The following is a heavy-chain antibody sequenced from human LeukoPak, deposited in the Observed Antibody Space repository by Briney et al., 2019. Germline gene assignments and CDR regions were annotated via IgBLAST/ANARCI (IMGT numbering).Heavy chain of an antibody. J-gene: IGHJ4*02. CDR1: GGSISSSNYY. D-gene: IGHD3-22*01. V-gene: IGHV4-61*02. CDR3: ARVTGYMIEDYFDY. CDR2: IYTSEST. Sequence: PSETLSLTCSASGGSISSSNYYWSWIRQPAGKGLEWIGRIYTSESTNYNPSLKSRVTISVDTSRNQFSPRLRSVTAADTAVYYCARVTGYMIEDYFDYWGQGTLVTVSS.